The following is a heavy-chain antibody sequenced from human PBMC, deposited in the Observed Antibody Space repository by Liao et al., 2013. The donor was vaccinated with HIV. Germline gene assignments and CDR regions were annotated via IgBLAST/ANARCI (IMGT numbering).Heavy chain of an antibody. V-gene: IGHV4-4*07. CDR1: GGSISHYY. CDR3: ARAQTGGGPFDI. CDR2: IHTSGST. J-gene: IGHJ3*02. Sequence: QVQLQQSGPGLVKPSETLSLTCNVSGGSISHYYWSWIRQPAGKGLQWIGRIHTSGSTNSNPSLAGRVSMSIDTSKSQFSLTLTSVTAADTAFYYCARAQTGGGPFDIWGQGTMVTVSS. D-gene: IGHD3-16*01.